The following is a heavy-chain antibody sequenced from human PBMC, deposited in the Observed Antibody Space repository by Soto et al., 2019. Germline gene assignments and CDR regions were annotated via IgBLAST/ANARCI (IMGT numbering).Heavy chain of an antibody. D-gene: IGHD6-6*01. V-gene: IGHV3-23*01. CDR3: AKDRGLYISSSVGDY. CDR2: ISGSGVST. CDR1: GFTFSTYA. Sequence: PGGSLRLSCAASGFTFSTYAMSWVRQAPGKGLEWVSGISGSGVSTFYADSVKGRFTISRDNSKNTLYLQMSSLRVEDTAVYHCAKDRGLYISSSVGDYWGQGTQVTVSS. J-gene: IGHJ4*02.